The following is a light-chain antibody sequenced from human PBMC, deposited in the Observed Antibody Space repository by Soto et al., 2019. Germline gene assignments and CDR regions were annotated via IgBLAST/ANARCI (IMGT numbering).Light chain of an antibody. CDR3: QQYGGSPRT. CDR1: QSINNNY. Sequence: EILLTQSPGTLSLSPGETATLSCRASQSINNNYLAGYQQKRGQAPRHLIYVASSRATGIPDRFSGSGYGTDCTLTISRLEPDDFAVYYCQQYGGSPRTFGQGTKVEIK. J-gene: IGKJ1*01. V-gene: IGKV3-20*01. CDR2: VAS.